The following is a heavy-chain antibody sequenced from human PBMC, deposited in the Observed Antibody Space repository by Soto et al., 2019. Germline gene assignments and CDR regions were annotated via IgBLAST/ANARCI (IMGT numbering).Heavy chain of an antibody. CDR3: ARSGRYGSGSYYNFNY. D-gene: IGHD3-10*01. CDR2: IYYSGST. V-gene: IGHV4-59*08. Sequence: PSETLSLTCTVSGGSISSYYWSWIRQPPGKGLEWIGYIYYSGSTNYNPSLKSRVTISVDTSKNQFSLKLGSVTAADTAVYYCARSGRYGSGSYYNFNYWGQGTLVTVSS. CDR1: GGSISSYY. J-gene: IGHJ4*02.